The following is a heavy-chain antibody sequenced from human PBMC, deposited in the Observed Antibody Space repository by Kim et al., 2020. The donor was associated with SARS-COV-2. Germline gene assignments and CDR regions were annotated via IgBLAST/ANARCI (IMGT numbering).Heavy chain of an antibody. J-gene: IGHJ4*02. Sequence: YAKKFQGWVTMTRDTSISTAYMELSRLRSDDTAVYYCARAAYDSSEGFDYWGQGTLVTVSS. V-gene: IGHV1-2*04. CDR3: ARAAYDSSEGFDY. D-gene: IGHD3-22*01.